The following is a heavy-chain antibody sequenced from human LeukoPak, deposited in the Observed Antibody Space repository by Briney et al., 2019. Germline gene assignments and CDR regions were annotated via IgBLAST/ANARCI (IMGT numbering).Heavy chain of an antibody. J-gene: IGHJ4*02. Sequence: SETLSLTCAVYGGSFSGYYWGWIRQPSGKALEWIGSVYYSGTTSYNPSLKSRVTISVDMSKNHFSLRLRSVTAADTAMYYCARGTLYRGWSYYLDFWGQGSQVTVSS. CDR3: ARGTLYRGWSYYLDF. V-gene: IGHV4-34*01. CDR2: VYYSGTT. D-gene: IGHD6-19*01. CDR1: GGSFSGYY.